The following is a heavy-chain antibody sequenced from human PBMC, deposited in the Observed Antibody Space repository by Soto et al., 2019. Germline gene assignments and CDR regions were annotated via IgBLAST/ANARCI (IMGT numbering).Heavy chain of an antibody. Sequence: GESLKISCQGSGYTFTSYYITWARQLPGKGLEWMGRIDPSDSYTTYNPSFQGHVTISADKSIRTAYLQWSSLEASDSAMYYCARRDTAIARKGVDVWGQVHPGTGSS. CDR2: IDPSDSYT. D-gene: IGHD5-18*01. CDR3: ARRDTAIARKGVDV. CDR1: GYTFTSYY. V-gene: IGHV5-10-1*01. J-gene: IGHJ6*02.